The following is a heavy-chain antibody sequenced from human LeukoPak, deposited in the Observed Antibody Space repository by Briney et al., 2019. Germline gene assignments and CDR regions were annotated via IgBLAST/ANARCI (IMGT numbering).Heavy chain of an antibody. Sequence: SETLSLTCTVSGGSISSGGYYWSWIRQPPGKGLEWIGYIYHSGSTYYNPSLKSRVTISVDTSKNQFSLKLSSVTAADTAVYYCARGGYSSSWRADAFDIWGQGTMVTVSS. CDR1: GGSISSGGYY. CDR2: IYHSGST. D-gene: IGHD6-13*01. V-gene: IGHV4-30-2*01. J-gene: IGHJ3*02. CDR3: ARGGYSSSWRADAFDI.